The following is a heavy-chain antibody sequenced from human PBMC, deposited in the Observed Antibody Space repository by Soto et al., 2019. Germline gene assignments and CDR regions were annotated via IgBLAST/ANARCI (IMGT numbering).Heavy chain of an antibody. CDR2: VYYTGSA. V-gene: IGHV4-59*08. CDR3: ARTVLGPDLLADSFVDYYYYMDV. CDR1: GGSISTFY. D-gene: IGHD3-9*01. J-gene: IGHJ6*03. Sequence: PSETLSLTCTLSGGSISTFYWSWIRQPPGKGLEWIGYVYYTGSASYNPSLKRRVTFSADSSRGQFSLRLNSVTAADTAVYYCARTVLGPDLLADSFVDYYYYMDVWGQGTTVTVSS.